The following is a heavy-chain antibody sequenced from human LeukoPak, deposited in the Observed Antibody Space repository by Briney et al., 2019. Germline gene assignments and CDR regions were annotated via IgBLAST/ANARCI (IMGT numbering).Heavy chain of an antibody. CDR2: ISYDGSNK. Sequence: PGGSLRLSCAASGFTFSSYAMHWVRQAPGKGLEWVAVISYDGSNKYYADSVKGRFTISRDNSKNTLYLQMNSLRAEDTAVYYCARRAGKQQLVLSEWYFDLWGRGTLVTVSS. D-gene: IGHD6-13*01. CDR3: ARRAGKQQLVLSEWYFDL. J-gene: IGHJ2*01. CDR1: GFTFSSYA. V-gene: IGHV3-30-3*01.